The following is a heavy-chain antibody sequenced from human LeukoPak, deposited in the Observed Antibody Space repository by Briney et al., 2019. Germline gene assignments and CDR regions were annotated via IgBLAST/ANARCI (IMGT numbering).Heavy chain of an antibody. CDR1: GGTFSSYA. D-gene: IGHD1-26*01. V-gene: IGHV1-69*04. J-gene: IGHJ5*02. CDR3: ARDPRSYGNWFDP. Sequence: ASVKVSCKASGGTFSSYAISWVRQAPGQGLGWMGRIIPILGIANYAQKFQGRVTITADKSTSTAYMELSSLRSEDTAVYYCARDPRSYGNWFDPWGQGTLVTVSS. CDR2: IIPILGIA.